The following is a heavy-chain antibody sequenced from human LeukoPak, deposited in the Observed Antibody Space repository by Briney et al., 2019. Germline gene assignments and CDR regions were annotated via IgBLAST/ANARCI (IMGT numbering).Heavy chain of an antibody. Sequence: GGSLRLSCATSGFTFRNYAMHWVRQAPGKGLEWVTLIRSDVTSKYYADSVKGRFTISRDNSKNTLYLQMNSLRAEDTAVYYCAKATKTDYWGQGTLVTVSS. CDR2: IRSDVTSK. CDR3: AKATKTDY. D-gene: IGHD5-12*01. V-gene: IGHV3-30*02. CDR1: GFTFRNYA. J-gene: IGHJ4*02.